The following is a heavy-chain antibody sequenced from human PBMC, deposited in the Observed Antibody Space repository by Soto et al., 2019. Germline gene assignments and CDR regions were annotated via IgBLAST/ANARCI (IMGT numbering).Heavy chain of an antibody. CDR1: GYSFSTYW. J-gene: IGHJ4*02. D-gene: IGHD6-19*01. CDR3: VKTSGWYY. Sequence: PGESLKISRKGSGYSFSTYWIGWVGQMPGKGLEWMGIIYPGDSDTRYSPSFRGQVTISADKSISTAYLHWSSLKASDTAIYYCVKTSGWYYWGQGTLVTVSS. CDR2: IYPGDSDT. V-gene: IGHV5-51*01.